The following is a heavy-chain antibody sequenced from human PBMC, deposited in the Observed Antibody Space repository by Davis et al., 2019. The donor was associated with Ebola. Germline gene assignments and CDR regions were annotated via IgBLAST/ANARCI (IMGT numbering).Heavy chain of an antibody. CDR3: ARERYSGSPGDFDY. CDR1: GYTFTSYG. J-gene: IGHJ4*02. V-gene: IGHV1-18*01. CDR2: ISAYNGNT. Sequence: AASVKVSCKASGYTFTSYGISWVRQAPGQGLEWMGWISAYNGNTNYAQKLQGRVTMTTDTSTSTAYMELRSLRSEDTAVYYCARERYSGSPGDFDYWGQGTLVTVSS. D-gene: IGHD1-26*01.